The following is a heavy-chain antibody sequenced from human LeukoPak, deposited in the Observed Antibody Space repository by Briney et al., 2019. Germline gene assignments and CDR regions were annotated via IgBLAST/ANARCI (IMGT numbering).Heavy chain of an antibody. CDR2: ISYDGSNK. CDR3: ARDSGGYLDY. D-gene: IGHD2-15*01. Sequence: GGSLRLSCAASGFTFSSYGMHWVRQAPGKGLEWVAVISYDGSNKYYADSVKGRFTISRDNSKNTLYLQMNSLRAEDTAVYYCARDSGGYLDYWGQGTLVTVSS. CDR1: GFTFSSYG. J-gene: IGHJ4*02. V-gene: IGHV3-30*03.